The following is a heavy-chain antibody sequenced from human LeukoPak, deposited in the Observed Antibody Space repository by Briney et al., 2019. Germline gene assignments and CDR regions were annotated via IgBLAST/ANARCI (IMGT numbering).Heavy chain of an antibody. CDR2: ISSGSSYT. J-gene: IGHJ4*02. D-gene: IGHD2-8*02. CDR1: GFTFSDSY. Sequence: GGSLRLSCTASGFTFSDSYMSWIRQAPGKGLEWVSYISSGSSYTNYADSVKGRFTISRDNAKNSLYLQMNSLRVEDTAVYYCARFGQLYCPDYWGQGTLVTVS. CDR3: ARFGQLYCPDY. V-gene: IGHV3-11*06.